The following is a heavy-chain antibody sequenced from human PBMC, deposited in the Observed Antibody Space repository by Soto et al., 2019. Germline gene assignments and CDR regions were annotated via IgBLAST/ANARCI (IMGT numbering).Heavy chain of an antibody. Sequence: QLQLQESGPGLVKPSETLSLTCTVSGGSISSSSYYWGWIRQPPGKGLEWIGSIYYSGSTYYNPSLKSRVTISVDTSKNQFSLKLSSVTAADTAVYYCARTTQEILVVVAATGGFDYWGQGTLVTVSS. J-gene: IGHJ4*02. CDR2: IYYSGST. D-gene: IGHD2-15*01. CDR1: GGSISSSSYY. V-gene: IGHV4-39*01. CDR3: ARTTQEILVVVAATGGFDY.